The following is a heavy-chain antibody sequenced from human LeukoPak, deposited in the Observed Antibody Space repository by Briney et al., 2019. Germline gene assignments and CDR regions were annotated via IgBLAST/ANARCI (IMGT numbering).Heavy chain of an antibody. V-gene: IGHV3-23*01. D-gene: IGHD6-13*01. CDR1: GFTFSSYA. CDR3: AKVRGSSLGLSYFDY. CDR2: ISGSGGST. J-gene: IGHJ4*02. Sequence: GGSLRLSCAASGFTFSSYAMSWVRQAPGKGLEWVSAISGSGGSTHYADSVKGRFTISRDNSKNTLYLQMNSLRAEDTAVYYCAKVRGSSLGLSYFDYWGQGTLVTVSS.